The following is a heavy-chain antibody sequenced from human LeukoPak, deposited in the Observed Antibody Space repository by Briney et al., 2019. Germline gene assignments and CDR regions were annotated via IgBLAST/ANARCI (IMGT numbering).Heavy chain of an antibody. CDR1: GYSFTSYW. D-gene: IGHD3-16*01. CDR3: ARQPPGGYYDYVWGSYGAFDI. CDR2: IYPGDSDT. J-gene: IGHJ3*02. V-gene: IGHV5-51*01. Sequence: GESLKISCKGSGYSFTSYWIGWVRQMPGKGLEWMGIIYPGDSDTRYSPSFQGQVTISADKSISTAYLQWSSLKASDTAMYYCARQPPGGYYDYVWGSYGAFDIWGQGTMVTVSS.